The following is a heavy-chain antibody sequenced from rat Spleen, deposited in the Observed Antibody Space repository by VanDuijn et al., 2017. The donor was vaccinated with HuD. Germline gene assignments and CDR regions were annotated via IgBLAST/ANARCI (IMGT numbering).Heavy chain of an antibody. CDR3: ARAGYLRDWYFDF. D-gene: IGHD2-5*01. Sequence: EVQLVESDGGLVQPGRSLKLSCAASGFTFSDFYMAWVRQGPTKGLEWVATLSYDESSNYYRDSVKGRLTISRDNTKNTLYQQMDNLRAEDTANYYCARAGYLRDWYFDFWGPGTMVTVSS. V-gene: IGHV5-29*01. J-gene: IGHJ1*01. CDR1: GFTFSDFY. CDR2: LSYDESSN.